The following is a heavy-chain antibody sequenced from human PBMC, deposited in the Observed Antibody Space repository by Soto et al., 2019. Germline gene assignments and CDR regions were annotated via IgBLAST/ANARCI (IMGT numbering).Heavy chain of an antibody. V-gene: IGHV1-3*01. Sequence: GASVKVSCKASGYTFTSYAMHWVRQAPGQRLEWMGWINAGNGNSKYSQKFQGRVTITRDTSASTAYMELSSLRSEDTAVYYCARARHPNTYYYMDAWGKGAPVTVSS. CDR3: ARARHPNTYYYMDA. CDR2: INAGNGNS. CDR1: GYTFTSYA. J-gene: IGHJ6*03.